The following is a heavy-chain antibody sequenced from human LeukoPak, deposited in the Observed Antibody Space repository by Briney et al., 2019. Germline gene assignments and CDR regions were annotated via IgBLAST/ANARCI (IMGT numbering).Heavy chain of an antibody. CDR2: IFGSGGSA. CDR1: GFTFNAYA. Sequence: GGSLRLSCAASGFTFNAYAMYWVRQAPGKGLEWVSGIFGSGGSAHYADSVKGRFTISRDNSKNTLYLQMNSLRAEDTAVYYCAKDREYGGNSGLVYWGQGTLVTVSS. D-gene: IGHD4-23*01. CDR3: AKDREYGGNSGLVY. V-gene: IGHV3-23*01. J-gene: IGHJ4*02.